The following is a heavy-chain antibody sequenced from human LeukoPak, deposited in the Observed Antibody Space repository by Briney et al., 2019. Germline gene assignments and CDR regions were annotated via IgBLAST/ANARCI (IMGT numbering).Heavy chain of an antibody. CDR3: ARSYSSSWLTFDY. D-gene: IGHD6-13*01. V-gene: IGHV3-30*02. J-gene: IGHJ4*02. Sequence: GGSLRLSCAASGFIFSSYGMHWVRQAPGKGLEWVAFIHYDGSYKYYADSVKGRFTISRDNSKNTLYLQMNSLRAEDTAVYYCARSYSSSWLTFDYWGQGTLVTVSS. CDR2: IHYDGSYK. CDR1: GFIFSSYG.